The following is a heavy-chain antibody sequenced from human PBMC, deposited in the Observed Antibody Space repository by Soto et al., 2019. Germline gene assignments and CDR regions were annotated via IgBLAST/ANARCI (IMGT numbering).Heavy chain of an antibody. CDR3: ARDFGGQWSIAARVYHYYGMDV. CDR2: ISAYNGKT. V-gene: IGHV1-18*01. Sequence: QVQLVQSGAEVKKPGASVKVSCKASGYTFTSYGISWVRQAPGQGLEWMGWISAYNGKTNYAPKLQGRVTMTTDTSTSTAYMERRSLRSDDTAVYYCARDFGGQWSIAARVYHYYGMDVWGQGTTVTVSS. CDR1: GYTFTSYG. J-gene: IGHJ6*02. D-gene: IGHD6-6*01.